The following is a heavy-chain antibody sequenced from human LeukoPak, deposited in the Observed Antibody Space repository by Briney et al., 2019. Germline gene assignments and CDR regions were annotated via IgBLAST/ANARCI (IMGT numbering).Heavy chain of an antibody. Sequence: GRSLRLSCAASGFTFSSYAMHWVRQAPGKGLELVAYIRTENRAIDYRDSVEGRFTISRDDAKNTVYLQMDNLRVEDTAVYFCARDLRSDGLDVWGQGTTVTVSS. J-gene: IGHJ6*02. V-gene: IGHV3-48*04. CDR1: GFTFSSYA. CDR2: IRTENRAI. CDR3: ARDLRSDGLDV.